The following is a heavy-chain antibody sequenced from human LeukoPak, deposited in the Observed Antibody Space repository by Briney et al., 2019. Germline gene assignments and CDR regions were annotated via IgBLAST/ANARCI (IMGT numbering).Heavy chain of an antibody. CDR2: IYRDGST. Sequence: GGSLRLSCAASGFTVSSNYMSWVRQAPGKGLEWVSIIYRDGSTYYADYVKGRFTISRDNFKNTLYLQMNSLRVEDTAMYYCARDSGDGDYEPLDSWGQGTLVIVSS. J-gene: IGHJ4*02. D-gene: IGHD4-17*01. CDR1: GFTVSSNY. V-gene: IGHV3-53*01. CDR3: ARDSGDGDYEPLDS.